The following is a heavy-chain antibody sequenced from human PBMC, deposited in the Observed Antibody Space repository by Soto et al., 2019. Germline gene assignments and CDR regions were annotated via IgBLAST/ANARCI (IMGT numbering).Heavy chain of an antibody. CDR3: ARPDEGGYSSNNHYYYALDV. Sequence: EASVKVSCKASGGTFRSYSISWVRQAPSQGLEWMGGIIPIFDITNYAQKFQGRVTITADESTSTAYMELSSLGSDDTAVYYCARPDEGGYSSNNHYYYALDVWGQGTTVTVSS. J-gene: IGHJ6*02. V-gene: IGHV1-69*13. CDR1: GGTFRSYS. D-gene: IGHD3-22*01. CDR2: IIPIFDIT.